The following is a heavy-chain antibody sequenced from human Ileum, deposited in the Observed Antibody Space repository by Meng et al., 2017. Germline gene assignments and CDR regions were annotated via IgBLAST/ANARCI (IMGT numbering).Heavy chain of an antibody. CDR1: GGSISSSFY. Sequence: QVRRRESGPGLVEPSWTLSRTCSVSGGSISSSFYWSWVRQSPGKGLEWIGQIYLAGSPNYNPSLESRVTISVDKSKNQFSLRLTSVTAADTAIFYCVRHGGKYFDSWGQGTLVTVSS. CDR3: VRHGGKYFDS. CDR2: IYLAGSP. V-gene: IGHV4-4*02. J-gene: IGHJ4*02. D-gene: IGHD2-15*01.